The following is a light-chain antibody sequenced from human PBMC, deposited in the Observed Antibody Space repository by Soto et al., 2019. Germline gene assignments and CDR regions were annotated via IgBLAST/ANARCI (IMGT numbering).Light chain of an antibody. CDR2: DVT. V-gene: IGLV2-11*01. J-gene: IGLJ1*01. CDR1: SSDVGGYDS. Sequence: SVLTQPRSVSGSPGQSVTISCTGTSSDVGGYDSVSWYQQHPGKAPKVMIFDVTKRPSGVPDRFSGSKSANTASLTISGLQAEDEADYYCCSYAGTYTYVFGTGTKVTVL. CDR3: CSYAGTYTYV.